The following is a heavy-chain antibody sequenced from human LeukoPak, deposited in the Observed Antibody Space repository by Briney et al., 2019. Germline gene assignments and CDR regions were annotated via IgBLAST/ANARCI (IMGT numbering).Heavy chain of an antibody. Sequence: SSETLSLTCTVPGGSISSYYWSWIRQPAGKGLEWIGRIYTSGSTNYNPSLKSRVTISVDTSKNQFSLRLNSVTAADTAVYYCAREPRWSGWFDPWGQGTLVTVSS. CDR3: AREPRWSGWFDP. CDR1: GGSISSYY. J-gene: IGHJ5*02. CDR2: IYTSGST. V-gene: IGHV4-4*07. D-gene: IGHD2-15*01.